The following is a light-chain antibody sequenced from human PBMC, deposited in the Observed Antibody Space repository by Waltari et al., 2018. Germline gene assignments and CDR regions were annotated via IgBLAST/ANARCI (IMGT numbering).Light chain of an antibody. CDR3: QQYYSTPNT. CDR1: QSVLHTNNKDY. CDR2: WAS. V-gene: IGKV4-1*01. Sequence: DIVMTQPPDSLGVSLGERATINCKSSQSVLHTNNKDYLAWYQQKPGQPPKLLIYWASTREFGVPDRFSGSGSGTSFTLTISSLQAEDVAVYYCQQYYSTPNTFGQGTKLEIK. J-gene: IGKJ2*01.